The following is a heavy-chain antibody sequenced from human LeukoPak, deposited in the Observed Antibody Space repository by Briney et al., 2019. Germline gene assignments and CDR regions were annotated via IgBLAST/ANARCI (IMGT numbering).Heavy chain of an antibody. V-gene: IGHV3-21*01. CDR3: ARGGYSYGYSDY. Sequence: KTGGSLRLSCAASGFTFSSYSMNWVRQAPGKGLEWVSSISSSSSYIYYADSVKGRFTISRDNAKNSLYLQMNRLRAEDTAVYYCARGGYSYGYSDYWGQGTLVTVSS. D-gene: IGHD5-18*01. CDR2: ISSSSSYI. J-gene: IGHJ4*02. CDR1: GFTFSSYS.